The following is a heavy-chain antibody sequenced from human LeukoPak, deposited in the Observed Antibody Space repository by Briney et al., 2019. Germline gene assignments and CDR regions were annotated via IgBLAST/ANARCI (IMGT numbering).Heavy chain of an antibody. CDR2: IIPIFGTA. V-gene: IGHV1-69*05. D-gene: IGHD6-13*01. CDR3: ARDNSAAAAGHFDY. CDR1: GGTFSSYA. Sequence: SVKVSCKASGGTFSSYAISWVRQAPGQGLEWMGRIIPIFGTANCAQKFQGRVTITTDKSTSTAYMELSSLRSEDTAVYYCARDNSAAAAGHFDYWGQGTLVTVSS. J-gene: IGHJ4*02.